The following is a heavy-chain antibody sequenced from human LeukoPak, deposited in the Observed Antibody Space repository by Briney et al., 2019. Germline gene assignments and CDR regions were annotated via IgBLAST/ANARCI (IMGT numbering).Heavy chain of an antibody. CDR2: TSYDGSNK. J-gene: IGHJ4*02. CDR3: AKEGDGPSFDY. CDR1: GFTFRNYG. V-gene: IGHV3-30*18. Sequence: GRSLRLSCVASGFTFRNYGMHWVRQAPGKGLKWVAVTSYDGSNKYYADSVKGRFTISRDNSKSTLYLQMNSLRAEDTAVYYCAKEGDGPSFDYWGQGTLVTVSS.